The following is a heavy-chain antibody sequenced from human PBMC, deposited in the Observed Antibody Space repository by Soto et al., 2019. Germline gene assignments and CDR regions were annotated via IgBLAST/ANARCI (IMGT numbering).Heavy chain of an antibody. CDR3: ARDIRVAVALYYYDYMDA. Sequence: QVQLVQSGAEVKKPGSSVKVSCKASGGTFSSYTISWVRQAPGQGLEWMGRIIPILGIANYAQKFQGRVTITADKSTSTAYMELSRLRSEDTAVYYCARDIRVAVALYYYDYMDAWGKGTTVTVSS. D-gene: IGHD6-19*01. J-gene: IGHJ6*03. CDR2: IIPILGIA. V-gene: IGHV1-69*08. CDR1: GGTFSSYT.